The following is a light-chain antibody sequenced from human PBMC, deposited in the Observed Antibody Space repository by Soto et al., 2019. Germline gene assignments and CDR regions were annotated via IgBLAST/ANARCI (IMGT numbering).Light chain of an antibody. CDR1: QSVSSSY. CDR3: QQYGSSRT. Sequence: EIVLTQSPGTLSLSPGERATLSCRASQSVSSSYLAWYQQKPDQAPRLLIYGASSRATGIPDRFSGSGSGTDFPLTISRLDPEDFAVYYCQQYGSSRTFGQRTKLEIK. CDR2: GAS. V-gene: IGKV3-20*01. J-gene: IGKJ2*01.